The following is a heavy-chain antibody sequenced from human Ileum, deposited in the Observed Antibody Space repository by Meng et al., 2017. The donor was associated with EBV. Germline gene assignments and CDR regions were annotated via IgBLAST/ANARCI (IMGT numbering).Heavy chain of an antibody. CDR1: SGSVSRGDYH. CDR3: AGGRAGYGGYKT. D-gene: IGHD5-12*01. CDR2: ILSGST. V-gene: IGHV4-61*03. J-gene: IGHJ4*02. Sequence: HVPLLEAGPGRVKPSETLSLPCTVFSGSVSRGDYHWSWIRQPPGKGLEWIGYILSGSTNYDPSLTNRVTISVDTSKNHFSLKLTSVTAADTAVYYCAGGRAGYGGYKTWGQGTLVTVSS.